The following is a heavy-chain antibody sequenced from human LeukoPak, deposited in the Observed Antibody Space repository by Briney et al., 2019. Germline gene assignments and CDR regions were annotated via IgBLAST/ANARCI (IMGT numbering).Heavy chain of an antibody. CDR2: ISDNSYWI. CDR3: ARVITIFGVAQSP. D-gene: IGHD3-3*01. V-gene: IGHV3-21*01. Sequence: AGGSLRLSCAASGFTFRTYSMSWVRQAPGKGLEWVSSISDNSYWIYYADSVEGRFIISRDNAKNSLYLQMNSLRAEDTAVYYCARVITIFGVAQSPWGQGTLVTVSS. J-gene: IGHJ5*02. CDR1: GFTFRTYS.